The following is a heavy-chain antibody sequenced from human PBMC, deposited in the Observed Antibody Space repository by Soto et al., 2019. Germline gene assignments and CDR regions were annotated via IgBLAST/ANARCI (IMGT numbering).Heavy chain of an antibody. V-gene: IGHV3-33*08. CDR1: GFTFNTYG. D-gene: IGHD2-15*01. J-gene: IGHJ6*02. CDR3: ARSDCTGAYCYSWPFNYGVDV. CDR2: IWYDGSNK. Sequence: QVQLVESGGGVVQPGGSLRLSCTTSGFTFNTYGMHWVCQAPGKGLEWVAIIWYDGSNKYYADSVKGRFTISRDNSKNTLYLQMNSLRAEDTALYYCARSDCTGAYCYSWPFNYGVDVWGQGTTVTVSS.